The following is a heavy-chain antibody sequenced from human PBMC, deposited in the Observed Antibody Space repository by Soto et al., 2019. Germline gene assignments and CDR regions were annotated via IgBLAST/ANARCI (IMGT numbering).Heavy chain of an antibody. V-gene: IGHV3-48*02. CDR2: ISSNSKTK. CDR3: ARGSLTTVSTFDS. J-gene: IGHJ4*02. CDR1: GFTFTSYS. Sequence: EVQLVESGGGLVQPGGSLRLSCAASGFTFTSYSMDWFRQAPGKGLECVSYISSNSKTKYYADSVKGRFTISRDNAKSSLYLQINSLRDDDTAVYYCARGSLTTVSTFDSWGQGSLVIVSS. D-gene: IGHD4-17*01.